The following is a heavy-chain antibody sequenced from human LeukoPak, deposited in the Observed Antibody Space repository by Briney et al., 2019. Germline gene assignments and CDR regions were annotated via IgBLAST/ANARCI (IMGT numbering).Heavy chain of an antibody. CDR2: INAGGINT. CDR1: GFTFSNYA. D-gene: IGHD1-26*01. Sequence: GGSLRLSCAASGFTFSNYAMIWVRQAPGKRLEWVSAINAGGINTYYADSVKGRFTISRDNSKNTLYLQMNSMRAEDTAVYYCAKLVETTNYWGQGTLVTVSS. V-gene: IGHV3-23*01. J-gene: IGHJ4*02. CDR3: AKLVETTNY.